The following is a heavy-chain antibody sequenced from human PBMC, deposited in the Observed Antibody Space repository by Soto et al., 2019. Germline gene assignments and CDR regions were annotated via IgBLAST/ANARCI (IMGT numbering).Heavy chain of an antibody. V-gene: IGHV1-69*06. D-gene: IGHD3-10*01. J-gene: IGHJ4*02. CDR3: AIVSNYGPPRNFDY. Sequence: QVQLVQSGAEVKKPGSSLKVSCKASGGTFSSYAFSWVRQAAGQGLELVGGIISIFGTTTYAQKFQGRDTITADKSTNKAYMDLSSLISDNTAVYYCAIVSNYGPPRNFDYWGQVTLVTVSS. CDR2: IISIFGTT. CDR1: GGTFSSYA.